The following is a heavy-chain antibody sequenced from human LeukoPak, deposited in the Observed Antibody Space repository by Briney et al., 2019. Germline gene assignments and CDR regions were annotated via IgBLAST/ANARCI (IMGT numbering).Heavy chain of an antibody. D-gene: IGHD5-12*01. J-gene: IGHJ4*02. CDR2: IYYSGST. CDR3: ARSPPRYGGYVYSYYFDY. V-gene: IGHV4-31*03. Sequence: SETLSLTCTVSGGSISSGGYYWSWIRQHPGKGLEWIGYIYYSGSTYYNPSLKSRVTISVDTSKNQFSLKLSSVTAADTAVYYCARSPPRYGGYVYSYYFDYWGQGTLVTVSS. CDR1: GGSISSGGYY.